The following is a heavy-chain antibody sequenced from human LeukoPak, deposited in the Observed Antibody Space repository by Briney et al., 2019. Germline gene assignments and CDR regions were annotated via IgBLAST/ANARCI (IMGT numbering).Heavy chain of an antibody. D-gene: IGHD6-19*01. CDR1: GGSISSSNW. V-gene: IGHV4-4*02. CDR2: IYHSGST. J-gene: IGHJ5*02. Sequence: SGTLSLTCAVSGGSISSSNWWSWVRQPPGKGLEWIGEIYHSGSTNYNPSLKSRVTISVDKSKNQFSLKLSSVTAADTAVYYCARDLADGSGWYRGNWFDPWGQGTLVTVSS. CDR3: ARDLADGSGWYRGNWFDP.